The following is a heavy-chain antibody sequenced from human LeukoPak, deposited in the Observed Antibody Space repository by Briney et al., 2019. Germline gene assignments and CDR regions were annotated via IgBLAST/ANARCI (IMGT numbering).Heavy chain of an antibody. CDR3: ARGGWNGETAMVTWFDA. D-gene: IGHD5-18*01. V-gene: IGHV3-33*01. Sequence: PGGSLRLSCAASGFTFSSYGMHWVRQAPGKGLEWVAVIRCDGSNKYYADSVKGRFTISRDNSKNTLYLQMNSLRAEDTAVYYCARGGWNGETAMVTWFDAWGQGTLVTVSS. CDR1: GFTFSSYG. CDR2: IRCDGSNK. J-gene: IGHJ5*02.